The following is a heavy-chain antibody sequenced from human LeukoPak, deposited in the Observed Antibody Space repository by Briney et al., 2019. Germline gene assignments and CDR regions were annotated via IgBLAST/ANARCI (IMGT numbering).Heavy chain of an antibody. V-gene: IGHV3-7*01. CDR1: GFTFSSYW. CDR3: ARDIGWFGELYLLFDY. CDR2: IKQDGSEM. J-gene: IGHJ4*02. D-gene: IGHD3-10*01. Sequence: GGSLRLSCAASGFTFSSYWISWVRQAPGKGLEWVANIKQDGSEMWYVDSVKGRFTISRDNAKNSLYLQMNSLRAEDTAVYYCARDIGWFGELYLLFDYWGQGTLVTVSS.